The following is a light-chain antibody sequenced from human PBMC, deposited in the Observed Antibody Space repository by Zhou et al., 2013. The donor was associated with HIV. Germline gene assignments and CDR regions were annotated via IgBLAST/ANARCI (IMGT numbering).Light chain of an antibody. CDR1: HIVNSNN. Sequence: DIVLTQSPGTLSLSPGERATLSCRASHIVNSNNLAWYQQKYGQTPRLLIYDTSSGATGIPDRFSGSGSGTDFTLTISRLEPEDSAVYYCQQYGSSPLTFGGGTKVEIK. V-gene: IGKV3-20*01. CDR3: QQYGSSPLT. J-gene: IGKJ4*01. CDR2: DTS.